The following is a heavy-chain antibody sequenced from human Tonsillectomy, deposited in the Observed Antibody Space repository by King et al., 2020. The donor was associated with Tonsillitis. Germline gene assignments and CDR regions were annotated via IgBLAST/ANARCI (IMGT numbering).Heavy chain of an antibody. Sequence: VTLKESGPVLVKPTETLTLTCTVSGFSLSNPRMGVSWIRQPPGKALEWLAHIFSSDEKSYRTSLKSRLTISKDTSKSQVVLSMTNMDPVDTATYYCARIQDNWNDWGAFDIWGQGTVVTVSS. CDR1: GFSLSNPRMG. D-gene: IGHD1-1*01. J-gene: IGHJ3*02. CDR3: ARIQDNWNDWGAFDI. V-gene: IGHV2-26*01. CDR2: IFSSDEK.